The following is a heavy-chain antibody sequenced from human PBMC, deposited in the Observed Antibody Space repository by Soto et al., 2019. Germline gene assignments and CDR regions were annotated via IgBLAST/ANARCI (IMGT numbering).Heavy chain of an antibody. CDR1: GYTFTSYG. D-gene: IGHD2-2*01. V-gene: IGHV1-18*01. CDR2: ISAYNGNT. CDR3: ARDYCSSTSCVGDWFDP. Sequence: ASVKVSCKASGYTFTSYGISWVRQAPGQGLEWMGWISAYNGNTNYAQKLQGRVTMTTDTSTSTAYMELRSLRSDDTAVYYCARDYCSSTSCVGDWFDPWGQGTLVTVSS. J-gene: IGHJ5*02.